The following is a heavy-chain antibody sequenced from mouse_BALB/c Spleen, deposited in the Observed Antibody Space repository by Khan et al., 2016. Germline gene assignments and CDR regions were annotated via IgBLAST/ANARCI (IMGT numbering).Heavy chain of an antibody. D-gene: IGHD1-1*01. CDR2: ISYDGSN. V-gene: IGHV3-6*02. CDR3: AMTTVAMDY. CDR1: GYSITSGYY. Sequence: EVQLQESGPGLVKPSQSLSLTCSVTGYSITSGYYWNWIRQFPGNKLEWMGYISYDGSNNYNPSLKNRISITRDTSTNQFFLKLNSVTTEDTATYYWAMTTVAMDYWGQGTSVTVSS. J-gene: IGHJ4*01.